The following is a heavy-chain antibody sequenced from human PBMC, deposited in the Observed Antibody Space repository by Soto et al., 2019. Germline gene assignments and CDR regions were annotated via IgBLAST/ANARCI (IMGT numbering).Heavy chain of an antibody. J-gene: IGHJ4*02. V-gene: IGHV1-2*04. D-gene: IGHD6-19*01. CDR2: INPNSGDT. CDR1: GYIFTGYY. Sequence: GAPVKVSCKASGYIFTGYYMHWVRQAPGQGLEWMGWINPNSGDTTYTQKFQGWVTMTRDTSISTAYMELSRLRSDDTAVYYCATSRISIAVAGETEYYFDYWGQGTPVTVS. CDR3: ATSRISIAVAGETEYYFDY.